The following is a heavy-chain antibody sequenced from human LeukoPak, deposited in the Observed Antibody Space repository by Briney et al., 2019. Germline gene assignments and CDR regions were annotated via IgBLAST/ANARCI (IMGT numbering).Heavy chain of an antibody. Sequence: GGSLRLSCAASGFTFSSYAMHWVRQAPGKGLEWVAVISYDGSNKYYADSVKGRFTISRDNAKNSLYLQMNSLRAEDTAVYYCARSGRGVDSFYFYMDVWGKGTTVTVSS. CDR1: GFTFSSYA. J-gene: IGHJ6*03. CDR2: ISYDGSNK. D-gene: IGHD3-10*01. V-gene: IGHV3-30*04. CDR3: ARSGRGVDSFYFYMDV.